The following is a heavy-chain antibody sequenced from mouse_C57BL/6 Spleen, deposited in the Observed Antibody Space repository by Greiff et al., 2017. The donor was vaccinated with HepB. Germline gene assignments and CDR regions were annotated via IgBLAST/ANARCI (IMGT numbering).Heavy chain of an antibody. CDR3: ARGPYYYGSSYYFDY. J-gene: IGHJ2*01. Sequence: EVQLQESGPELVKPGASVKIPCKASGYTFTDYNMDWVKQSHGKSLEWIGDINPNNGGTIYNQKFKGKATLTVDKSSSTAYMELRSLTSEDTAVYYCARGPYYYGSSYYFDYWGQGTTLTVSS. V-gene: IGHV1-18*01. CDR1: GYTFTDYN. CDR2: INPNNGGT. D-gene: IGHD1-1*01.